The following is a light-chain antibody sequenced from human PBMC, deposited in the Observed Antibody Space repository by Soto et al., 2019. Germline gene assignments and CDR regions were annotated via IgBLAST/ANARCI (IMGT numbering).Light chain of an antibody. V-gene: IGKV4-1*01. CDR2: WAS. CDR1: QNILYSSNNKNY. CDR3: QQYYTSPTWT. J-gene: IGKJ1*01. Sequence: DIVITHSPDSLAVSLSERATINCNSSQNILYSSNNKNYLAWYQQRPGQPPKLLIYWASTRESGVPDRFSGSGSGTDFTLTISSLQAEDVAVYHCQQYYTSPTWTFGQGTNVDIK.